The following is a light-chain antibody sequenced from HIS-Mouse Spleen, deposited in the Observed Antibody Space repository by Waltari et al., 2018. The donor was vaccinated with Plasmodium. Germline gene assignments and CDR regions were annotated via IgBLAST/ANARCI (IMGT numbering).Light chain of an antibody. V-gene: IGLV3-1*01. CDR2: HDS. Sequence: SYELTQPPSVSVSPGQTASITCSGDTLGDKYACWYQQKPGQSPVLVIYHDSKRPSGIPERFSGSNSGNTATLTISGTQAMDEADYYCQAWDSSTAVFGGGTKLTVL. J-gene: IGLJ3*02. CDR1: TLGDKY. CDR3: QAWDSSTAV.